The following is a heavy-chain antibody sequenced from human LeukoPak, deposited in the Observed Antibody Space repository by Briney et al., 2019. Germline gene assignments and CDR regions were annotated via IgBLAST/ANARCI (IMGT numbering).Heavy chain of an antibody. D-gene: IGHD2-8*01. CDR3: TTGGCTNGVCALYYYYYMDV. V-gene: IGHV3-15*01. J-gene: IGHJ6*03. Sequence: PGGSLRLSCAASGFTFSNAWMSWVRQAPGKGLEWVGRIKSKTDGGTTDYAAPVKGRFTISRDDSKNTLYLQMNSLKTEDTAVYYCTTGGCTNGVCALYYYYYMDVWGKGTTDTVSS. CDR2: IKSKTDGGTT. CDR1: GFTFSNAW.